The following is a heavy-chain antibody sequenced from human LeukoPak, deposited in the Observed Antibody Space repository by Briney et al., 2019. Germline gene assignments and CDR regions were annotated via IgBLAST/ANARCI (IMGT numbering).Heavy chain of an antibody. CDR1: GGSFSGYY. V-gene: IGHV4-34*01. D-gene: IGHD5-12*01. CDR3: ARVPVFLGLRLKNWFDP. Sequence: SETLSLTCAVYGGSFSGYYWGWIRQPPGKGLEWIGEINHSGSTNYNPSLKSRVTISVDTSKNQFSLKLSSVTAADTAVYYCARVPVFLGLRLKNWFDPWGQGTLVTVSS. CDR2: INHSGST. J-gene: IGHJ5*02.